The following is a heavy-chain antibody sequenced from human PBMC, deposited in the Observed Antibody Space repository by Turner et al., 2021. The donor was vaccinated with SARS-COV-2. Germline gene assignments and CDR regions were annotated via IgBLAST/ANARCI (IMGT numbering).Heavy chain of an antibody. V-gene: IGHV1-18*01. CDR2: ISVYNGNT. D-gene: IGHD6-13*01. J-gene: IGHJ5*02. Sequence: QVQLVQSGADGKKPGAAVTVSSKESGYTFTSYDISWVRQAPGPGLEWKGWISVYNGNTNDAQKLQGTVTMPTDTSTSKAKMELKSLRSDDTAVYYCARDRIAAAGTGWFDPWGQGTLVTVSS. CDR1: GYTFTSYD. CDR3: ARDRIAAAGTGWFDP.